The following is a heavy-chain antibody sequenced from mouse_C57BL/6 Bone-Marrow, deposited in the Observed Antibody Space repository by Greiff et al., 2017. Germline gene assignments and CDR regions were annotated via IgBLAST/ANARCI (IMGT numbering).Heavy chain of an antibody. CDR2: IWGVGST. CDR1: GFSLTSYG. D-gene: IGHD1-1*01. J-gene: IGHJ3*01. V-gene: IGHV2-6*01. CDR3: ASYYGSRGAWFAY. Sequence: VQLQQSGPGLVAPSPSLSITCTVSGFSLTSYGVDWVRQSPGTGLEWLGVIWGVGSTNYNSALKSRLSIRKDNYKSQVFLKMNSLQTDDTAVYYCASYYGSRGAWFAYWGQGTLVTVSA.